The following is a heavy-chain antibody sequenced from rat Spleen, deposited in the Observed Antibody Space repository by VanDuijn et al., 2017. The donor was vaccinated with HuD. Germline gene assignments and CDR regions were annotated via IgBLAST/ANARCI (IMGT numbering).Heavy chain of an antibody. D-gene: IGHD3-1*01. CDR2: ITNASGRT. V-gene: IGHV5-31*01. J-gene: IGHJ4*01. Sequence: EVQLVESGGGLVQPGGSLKLSCVASGFTFNNYWMTWIRQAPGKGLEWVASITNASGRTYYPDSVKGRFTISRDTAQNTLYLQMNSLRSEDAATYYCTRDALLDAWGQGASVTVSS. CDR1: GFTFNNYW. CDR3: TRDALLDA.